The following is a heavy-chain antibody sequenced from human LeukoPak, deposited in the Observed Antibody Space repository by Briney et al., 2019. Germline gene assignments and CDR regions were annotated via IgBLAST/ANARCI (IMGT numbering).Heavy chain of an antibody. CDR3: AKDISSWNPSEIDY. V-gene: IGHV3-23*01. CDR2: ISGSGGST. D-gene: IGHD6-13*01. CDR1: GFTFSSYA. Sequence: PGGSLRLSCAASGFTFSSYAMSWVRQAPGKGLEWVSAISGSGGSTYYADSVKGRFTISRDNSKNTLYLQMNSLRVADSAVYYCAKDISSWNPSEIDYWGQGTLVTVSS. J-gene: IGHJ4*02.